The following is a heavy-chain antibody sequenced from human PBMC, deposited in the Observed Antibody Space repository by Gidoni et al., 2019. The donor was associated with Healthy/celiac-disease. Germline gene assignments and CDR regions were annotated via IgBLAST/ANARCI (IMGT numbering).Heavy chain of an antibody. V-gene: IGHV3-33*01. D-gene: IGHD3-10*01. Sequence: QVQLVASGCGVVQPGRCLRLSCAASGFPFSSYGMHWARQAPGKGLEWVAVIWYDGSNKYYADSVKGRFTISRDNSKNTLYLQMNSLRAEDTAVYYCARDGGSGPRTLGYWGQGTLVTVSS. CDR1: GFPFSSYG. CDR3: ARDGGSGPRTLGY. CDR2: IWYDGSNK. J-gene: IGHJ4*02.